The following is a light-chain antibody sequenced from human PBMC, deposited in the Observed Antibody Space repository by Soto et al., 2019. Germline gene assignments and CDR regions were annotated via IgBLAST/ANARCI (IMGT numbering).Light chain of an antibody. CDR2: EGT. J-gene: IGLJ1*01. Sequence: QSALTQPASVSLSPGQSITISCTGTSTDVASYNFVSWYQQHPGKAPRLVIFEGTKRPSGVSNRFSGSKSGNPASLTISGLQTEDEADYFCYSYTPSSTFVFGTGTKVTVL. CDR3: YSYTPSSTFV. CDR1: STDVASYNF. V-gene: IGLV2-23*01.